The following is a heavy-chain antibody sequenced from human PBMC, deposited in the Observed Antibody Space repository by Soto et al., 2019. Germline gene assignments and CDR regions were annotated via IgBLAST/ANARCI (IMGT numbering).Heavy chain of an antibody. V-gene: IGHV1-69*02. J-gene: IGHJ6*02. CDR1: GGTFSSYT. CDR2: IIPILGIA. D-gene: IGHD5-18*01. CDR3: ARVLSTARGGKIYYYHYGMDV. Sequence: ASVKVSFKASGGTFSSYTISWVRQAPGQGLEWMGRIIPILGIANYAQKFQGRVTITADKSTSTAYMELSSLRSEDTAVYYCARVLSTARGGKIYYYHYGMDVWGQGTTVTVSS.